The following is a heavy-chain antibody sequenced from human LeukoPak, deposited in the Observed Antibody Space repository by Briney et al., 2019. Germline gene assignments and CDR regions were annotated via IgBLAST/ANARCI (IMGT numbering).Heavy chain of an antibody. CDR3: ATLGYAYDFDY. CDR1: GFTVSSNY. CDR2: IYTGANT. J-gene: IGHJ4*02. Sequence: GGSLRLSCAVSGFTVSSNYMKWVRQAPGKGLEWVSSIYTGANTYYADSVKGRFTISRDNSKNTLYLQMNSLRAEDTAVYYCATLGYAYDFDYWGQGTLVTVPS. D-gene: IGHD5-18*01. V-gene: IGHV3-53*01.